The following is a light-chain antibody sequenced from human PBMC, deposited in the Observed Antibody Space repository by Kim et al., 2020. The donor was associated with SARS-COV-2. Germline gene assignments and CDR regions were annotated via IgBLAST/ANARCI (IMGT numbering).Light chain of an antibody. CDR1: QSISSW. CDR3: HQHKT. CDR2: DAS. Sequence: SPLSASIGDRVTITGRASQSISSWLAWYQHKPGKAPKLLIYDASILQSGVPSRFSGSGSGTEFTLTISGLQPDDFATYYGHQHKTFGQGTKVDIK. V-gene: IGKV1-5*01. J-gene: IGKJ1*01.